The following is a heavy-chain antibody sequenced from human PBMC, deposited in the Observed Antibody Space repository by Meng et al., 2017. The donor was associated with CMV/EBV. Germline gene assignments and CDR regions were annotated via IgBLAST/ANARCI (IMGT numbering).Heavy chain of an antibody. CDR1: GFTFSSYS. J-gene: IGHJ6*02. CDR3: ASKFWSGFYYSGMDV. V-gene: IGHV3-23*01. D-gene: IGHD3-3*01. CDR2: ISGSCGRT. Sequence: GESLKISCAASGFTFSSYSMSWVRQAPGKGLEWVSAISGSCGRTYYADSVKGRLTISRDNSKNTLYLQMNSLRAEDTAVYYCASKFWSGFYYSGMDVWGQGTTVTVSS.